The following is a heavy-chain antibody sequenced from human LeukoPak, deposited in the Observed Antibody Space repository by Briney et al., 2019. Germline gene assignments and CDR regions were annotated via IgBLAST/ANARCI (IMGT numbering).Heavy chain of an antibody. D-gene: IGHD3-10*01. CDR3: ARVPITLVRGVVTYYFDY. CDR1: GASISDYY. V-gene: IGHV4-59*01. CDR2: FYFSGST. J-gene: IGHJ4*02. Sequence: SETLSLTCTVAGASISDYYWSWIRQPPGKGLEWIGYFYFSGSTNYNPSLKSRVTISVDTSKNQFSLTLSSATAADTAVYYCARVPITLVRGVVTYYFDYWGQGTPVTVSS.